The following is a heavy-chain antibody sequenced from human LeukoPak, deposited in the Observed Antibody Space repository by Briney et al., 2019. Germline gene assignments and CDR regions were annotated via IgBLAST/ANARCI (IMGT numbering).Heavy chain of an antibody. CDR3: AREGRGVPGAIAAVKGFDY. Sequence: GASVKVSCKASGYTFTSFNLHWVRQAPGRGLEWMGIINPSGGSTSYAQKFQGRVTMTRDMSTSTVYMELSSLRSEDTAIYYCAREGRGVPGAIAAVKGFDYWGQGTLVTVSS. V-gene: IGHV1-46*01. J-gene: IGHJ4*02. CDR1: GYTFTSFN. D-gene: IGHD6-13*01. CDR2: INPSGGST.